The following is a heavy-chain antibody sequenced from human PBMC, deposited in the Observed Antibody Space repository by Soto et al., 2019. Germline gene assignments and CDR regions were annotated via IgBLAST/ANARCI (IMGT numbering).Heavy chain of an antibody. D-gene: IGHD3-10*01. Sequence: HPGGSLRLSCAASGFTFSSYWMSWVRQAPGKGLEWVANIKQDGSEKYYVDSVKGRFTISRDNAKNSLYLQMNSLRAEDTAVYYCARDPVRMVRGVINAFDIWGQGTMVTVSS. CDR3: ARDPVRMVRGVINAFDI. CDR2: IKQDGSEK. CDR1: GFTFSSYW. V-gene: IGHV3-7*01. J-gene: IGHJ3*02.